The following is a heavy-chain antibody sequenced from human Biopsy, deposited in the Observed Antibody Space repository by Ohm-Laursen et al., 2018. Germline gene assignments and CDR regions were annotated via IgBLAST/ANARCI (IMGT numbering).Heavy chain of an antibody. CDR2: INHSGNT. J-gene: IGHJ4*02. CDR1: GGSFSGYY. D-gene: IGHD6-19*01. Sequence: GTLSLTWAVYGGSFSGYYWSWIRQPPGKGLEWIGEINHSGNTNYNPSLKSRVTISVDTSKNQFSLKLSSVTAADTAVYYCARGRLRAVARFDYWGQGTLVTVSS. CDR3: ARGRLRAVARFDY. V-gene: IGHV4-34*01.